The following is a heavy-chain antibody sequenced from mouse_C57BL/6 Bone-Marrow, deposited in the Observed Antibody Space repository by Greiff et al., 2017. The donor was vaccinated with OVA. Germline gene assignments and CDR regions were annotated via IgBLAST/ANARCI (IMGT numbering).Heavy chain of an antibody. Sequence: VQLQQPGAELVKPGASVKLSCKASGYTFTSYWMQWVKQRPGQDLEWIGEIDPSDSYTNYNQKFKGKATLTVDTSSSTAYMQLSSLTSEDSAVYYCASAVFAYWGQGTLVTVSA. CDR3: ASAVFAY. J-gene: IGHJ3*01. CDR1: GYTFTSYW. V-gene: IGHV1-50*01. CDR2: IDPSDSYT.